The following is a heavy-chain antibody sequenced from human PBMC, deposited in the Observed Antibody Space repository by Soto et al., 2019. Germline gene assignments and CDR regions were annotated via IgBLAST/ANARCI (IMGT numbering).Heavy chain of an antibody. V-gene: IGHV4-34*01. CDR1: GGSFSSYY. CDR3: ASMRGRSACQYYPRPFDF. CDR2: INHSGTT. D-gene: IGHD1-26*01. J-gene: IGHJ4*02. Sequence: QVQLQQWGAGRLKPSETLSLTCGVSGGSFSSYYWTWIRQPPGKGLEWIGEINHSGTTNYNPSLKSRVTISADTPKRQFSLNLRSVTAADTAVYYCASMRGRSACQYYPRPFDFWGQGIPVTVSS.